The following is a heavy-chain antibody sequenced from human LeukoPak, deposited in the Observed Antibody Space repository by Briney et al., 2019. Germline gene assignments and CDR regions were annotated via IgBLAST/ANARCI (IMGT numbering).Heavy chain of an antibody. CDR2: IYYSGST. J-gene: IGHJ6*03. CDR3: ARGPSQTTTAIYYYYYMDV. V-gene: IGHV4-59*01. D-gene: IGHD4-11*01. Sequence: PSETLSLTCTVSGGSISTYYWSWIRQPPGKGLEWIGYIYYSGSTNYNPSLKSRVTISVDTSKNQFSLKLSSVTAADTAVYYCARGPSQTTTAIYYYYYMDVWGKGTTVTVSS. CDR1: GGSISTYY.